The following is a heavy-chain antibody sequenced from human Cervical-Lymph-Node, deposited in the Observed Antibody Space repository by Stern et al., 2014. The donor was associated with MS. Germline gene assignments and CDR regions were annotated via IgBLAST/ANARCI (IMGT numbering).Heavy chain of an antibody. CDR2: ITAYNGNT. V-gene: IGHV1-18*01. D-gene: IGHD3-16*01. J-gene: IGHJ4*02. Sequence: VQLVESGAEVKKPGASVNVSCKASGYTFSSFAITWVRQAPGQGLEWMGTITAYNGNTNYAQRVQDRVTMTTDTSANTADMEGRTRRSDDPAVYYGARDWGDTRHWGQGTLVTVSS. CDR1: GYTFSSFA. CDR3: ARDWGDTRH.